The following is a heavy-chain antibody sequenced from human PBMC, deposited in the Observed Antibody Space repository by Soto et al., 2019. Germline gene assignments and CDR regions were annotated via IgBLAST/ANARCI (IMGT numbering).Heavy chain of an antibody. D-gene: IGHD3-3*01. CDR1: GYTFTSYD. V-gene: IGHV1-8*01. CDR3: ARGRRTIFGEVIMMGNWFDP. J-gene: IGHJ5*02. CDR2: MNPNSGNT. Sequence: GASVKVSCKASGYTFTSYDINWVRQATGQGLEWMGWMNPNSGNTGYAQKFRGRVTMTRNTSISTAYMELSSLRPEDTAVYYCARGRRTIFGEVIMMGNWFDPWGQGTLVTVSS.